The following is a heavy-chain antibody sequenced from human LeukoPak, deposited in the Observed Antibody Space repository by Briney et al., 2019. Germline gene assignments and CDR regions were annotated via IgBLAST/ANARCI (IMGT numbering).Heavy chain of an antibody. V-gene: IGHV1-46*01. D-gene: IGHD3-22*01. CDR2: INPSGGST. CDR1: GYTFTSYY. CDR3: ARDLGYYYDSSGYTTPFDY. J-gene: IGHJ4*02. Sequence: ASVKVSCKASGYTFTSYYMHWVRQAPGQGLEWMGIINPSGGSTSYAQKFQGRVTMTRDTSTSTVYMELSSLRSEDTAVYYCARDLGYYYDSSGYTTPFDYWGQGTLVTVSS.